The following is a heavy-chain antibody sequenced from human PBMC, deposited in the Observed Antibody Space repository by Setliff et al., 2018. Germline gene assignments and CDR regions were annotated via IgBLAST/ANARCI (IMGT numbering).Heavy chain of an antibody. Sequence: ETLSLTCAVSGGPTIGYYWTWIRQALGKGLEWIGYIHPWGGSSESTNYSPSLKSRITISLDKSKSQFSLKLTSVTVADTAVYYCARGLHSGTYWGTRPLGLDYWGQGSLVTVSS. CDR1: GGPTIGYY. D-gene: IGHD1-26*01. CDR3: ARGLHSGTYWGTRPLGLDY. J-gene: IGHJ4*02. V-gene: IGHV4-59*08. CDR2: IHPWGGSSEST.